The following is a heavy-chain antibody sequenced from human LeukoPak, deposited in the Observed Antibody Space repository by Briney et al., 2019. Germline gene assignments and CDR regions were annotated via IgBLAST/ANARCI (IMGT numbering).Heavy chain of an antibody. CDR2: INHSGST. Sequence: PSETLSLTCAVYGGSFSGYYWSWIRQPPGKGLEWIGEINHSGSTNYNPSLKSRVTISVDTSKSQFSLKLSSVTAADTAVYYCARGADFWSGYYHNWFDPWGQGTLVTVSS. J-gene: IGHJ5*02. D-gene: IGHD3-3*01. CDR1: GGSFSGYY. V-gene: IGHV4-34*01. CDR3: ARGADFWSGYYHNWFDP.